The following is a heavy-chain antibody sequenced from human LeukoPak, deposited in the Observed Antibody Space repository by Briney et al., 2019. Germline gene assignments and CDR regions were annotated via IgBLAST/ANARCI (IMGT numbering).Heavy chain of an antibody. CDR2: IYSGGST. Sequence: AGGSLRLSCAVSGFTVSSNYMSWVRQAPGTGLEWVSVIYSGGSTDYADSVKGRFTISRDNAKNSLYLQMNSLRAEDTAVYYCARIGDFDAFDIWGQGTMVTVSS. CDR3: ARIGDFDAFDI. V-gene: IGHV3-66*01. D-gene: IGHD2-21*01. CDR1: GFTVSSNY. J-gene: IGHJ3*02.